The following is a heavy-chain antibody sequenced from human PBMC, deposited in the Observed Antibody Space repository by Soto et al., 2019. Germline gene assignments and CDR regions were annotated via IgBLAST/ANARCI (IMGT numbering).Heavy chain of an antibody. Sequence: QITLKESGPTLVKPTQTLTLTCTFSGFSLSTSGVGGCWIRQPPAKDLQWLALIYWNDDERYSPSLKRRVTITKDSSKNQGVLRRTNMAPVDTATYCCAHSVFETVTRGACPYLVQEPMVTVSS. CDR3: AHSVFETVTRGACPY. J-gene: IGHJ4*02. CDR1: GFSLSTSGVG. CDR2: IYWNDDE. V-gene: IGHV2-5*01. D-gene: IGHD2-21*02.